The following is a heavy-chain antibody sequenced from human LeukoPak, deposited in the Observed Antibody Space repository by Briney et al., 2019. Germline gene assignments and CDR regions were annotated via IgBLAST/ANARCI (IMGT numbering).Heavy chain of an antibody. CDR1: GFTFSTYA. J-gene: IGHJ4*02. CDR3: ARTYYDSLTAYYTYFDL. D-gene: IGHD3-9*01. CDR2: ISSAGTTT. V-gene: IGHV3-30-3*01. Sequence: LPGRSLRLSCAASGFTFSTYAMPWVRQAPGKGLEWVAFISSAGTTTYYADSVKGRFTISRDYSKTSLYLQMNSLRADDTAVYYCARTYYDSLTAYYTYFDLWGQGTLVTVTS.